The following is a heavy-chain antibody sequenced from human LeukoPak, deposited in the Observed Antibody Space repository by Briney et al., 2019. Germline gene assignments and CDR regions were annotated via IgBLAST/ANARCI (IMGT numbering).Heavy chain of an antibody. Sequence: PGRSLRLSCAASGFTFSNSGMHWVRQAPGKGLEWVAVIWYDGNNKYYADSVKGRFTISGDNSKNTLYLQMNSLRAEATAVYYCARSPTGSGRFDYWGQGTLVTVSS. D-gene: IGHD2-15*01. CDR1: GFTFSNSG. CDR2: IWYDGNNK. J-gene: IGHJ4*02. CDR3: ARSPTGSGRFDY. V-gene: IGHV3-33*01.